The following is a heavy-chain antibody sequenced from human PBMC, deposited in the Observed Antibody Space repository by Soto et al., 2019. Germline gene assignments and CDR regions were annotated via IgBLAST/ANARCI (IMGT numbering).Heavy chain of an antibody. D-gene: IGHD1-26*01. CDR3: PSPGPRDAGSYRLHL. V-gene: IGHV3-73*01. CDR2: IRSKANSYAT. J-gene: IGHJ2*01. CDR1: GFTFSGSA. Sequence: EVQLVESGGGLVQPGGSLKLSCAASGFTFSGSAMHWVRQASGKGLEWVGRIRSKANSYATAYAASVKGRFTISRDDSKNTAYLQMNSLKTEDTAVYYCPSPGPRDAGSYRLHLWGRGTLVTVSS.